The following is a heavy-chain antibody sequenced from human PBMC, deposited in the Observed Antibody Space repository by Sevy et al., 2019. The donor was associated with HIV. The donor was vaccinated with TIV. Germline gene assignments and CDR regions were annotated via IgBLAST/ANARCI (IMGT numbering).Heavy chain of an antibody. CDR1: GFTFSDYY. CDR3: ARELWPGDY. Sequence: GGCLRLSCAASGFTFSDYYMGWVRQAPGKGLEWVANVNQDGSQKHYVGSVKGRFSVSRDNAKNSVYLQMNRLRVVDTGIYYCARELWPGDYWGQGTLVTVSS. J-gene: IGHJ4*02. V-gene: IGHV3-7*01. D-gene: IGHD2-21*01. CDR2: VNQDGSQK.